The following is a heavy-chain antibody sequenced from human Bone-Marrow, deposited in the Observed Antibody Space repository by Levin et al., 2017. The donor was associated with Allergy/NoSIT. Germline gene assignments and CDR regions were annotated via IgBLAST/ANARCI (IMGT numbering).Heavy chain of an antibody. V-gene: IGHV2-5*02. Sequence: SGPTLVKPTQTLTLTCTFSGFSLSPSGVGVGWIRQPPGRALEWLAVIYWDDDKRYSSSLKSRLTITKDTSKNQVVLTVTNMDPVDTATYYCAHKNSRYYFGYWGQGTLVTVSS. CDR2: IYWDDDK. CDR1: GFSLSPSGVG. D-gene: IGHD3-9*01. CDR3: AHKNSRYYFGY. J-gene: IGHJ4*02.